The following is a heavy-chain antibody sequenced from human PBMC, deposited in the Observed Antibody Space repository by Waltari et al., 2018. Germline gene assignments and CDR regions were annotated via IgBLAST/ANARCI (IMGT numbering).Heavy chain of an antibody. J-gene: IGHJ6*03. V-gene: IGHV1-69*13. CDR3: AREGGISNYYYYMDV. CDR1: GGPFSSYA. Sequence: QVQLVQSGAAVRKPGSSVTVSCKASGGPFSSYALSWVRPPPGQGLEWMGRIIPIFGTANYAQKFQGRVTITADKSTSTAYMELSSLRSEDTAVYYCAREGGISNYYYYMDVWGKGTTVTISS. CDR2: IIPIFGTA. D-gene: IGHD3-16*01.